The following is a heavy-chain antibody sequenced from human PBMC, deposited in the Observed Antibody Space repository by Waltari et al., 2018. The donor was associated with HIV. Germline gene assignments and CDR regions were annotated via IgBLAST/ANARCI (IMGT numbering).Heavy chain of an antibody. CDR2: IKQDGSEK. V-gene: IGHV3-7*01. Sequence: EVQLVESGGGLVQPGGSLRLPCADSGFTFGSYWMSGLRQAPGKGLEWVANIKQDGSEKYYVDSVKGRFTISRDNAKNSLYLQMNSLRAEDTAVYYCARDREVGASCLGYWGQGTLVTVSS. CDR3: ARDREVGASCLGY. D-gene: IGHD1-26*01. CDR1: GFTFGSYW. J-gene: IGHJ4*02.